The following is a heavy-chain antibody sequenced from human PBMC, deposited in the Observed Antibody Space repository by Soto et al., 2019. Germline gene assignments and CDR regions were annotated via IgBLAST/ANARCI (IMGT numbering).Heavy chain of an antibody. V-gene: IGHV3-30-3*01. CDR3: ARGITIFGAYYYYGMDV. Sequence: SLRLSCAASGFTFSSYAMHWVRQAPGKGLEWVAVISYDGSNKYYADSVKGRFTISRDNSKNTLYLQMNSLRAEDTAVYYCARGITIFGAYYYYGMDVWGQGTTVTVSS. D-gene: IGHD3-3*01. J-gene: IGHJ6*02. CDR2: ISYDGSNK. CDR1: GFTFSSYA.